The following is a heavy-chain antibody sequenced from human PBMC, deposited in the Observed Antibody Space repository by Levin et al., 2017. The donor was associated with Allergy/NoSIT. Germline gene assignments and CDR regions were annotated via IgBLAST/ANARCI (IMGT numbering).Heavy chain of an antibody. Sequence: GGSLRLSCEASGFTFSSYSMNWVRQAPGKGLEWVSYISSGSRTIYYADAVKGRFTVSRDDAKNSLYLQLNSLSAEATAVYYCASWTLTYCTSTSCLSPWGQGTLVTVSS. D-gene: IGHD2-2*01. CDR2: ISSGSRTI. V-gene: IGHV3-48*01. CDR3: ASWTLTYCTSTSCLSP. CDR1: GFTFSSYS. J-gene: IGHJ5*02.